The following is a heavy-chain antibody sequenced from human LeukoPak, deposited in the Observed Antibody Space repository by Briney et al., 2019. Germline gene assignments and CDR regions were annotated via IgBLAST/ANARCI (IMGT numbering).Heavy chain of an antibody. V-gene: IGHV3-23*01. CDR2: ISASGGST. Sequence: GGSLRLSCAASGFIFSSYAMSWVRQAPGKGLEWVSAISASGGSTYYADSVKGRFTISRDNSKNTLYLQMNSLRAEDTAVYYCAKDEKPDGRWNIDHWGQGTLVTVSS. D-gene: IGHD1/OR15-1a*01. CDR3: AKDEKPDGRWNIDH. J-gene: IGHJ4*02. CDR1: GFIFSSYA.